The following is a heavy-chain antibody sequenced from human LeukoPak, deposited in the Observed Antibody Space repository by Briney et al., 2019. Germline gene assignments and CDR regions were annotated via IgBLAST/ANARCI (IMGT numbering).Heavy chain of an antibody. D-gene: IGHD6-13*01. Sequence: PSQTLSLTCAVSGGSLSSGCYSWLWLRQPPGTDLDWVGYIYHSGSTYYNPSLKSRVTISVDRSKNQFSLKLSSVTAADTAVYYCARESKYSSSWHSIGNYFDYWGQGTLVTVSS. V-gene: IGHV4-30-2*01. CDR2: IYHSGST. CDR3: ARESKYSSSWHSIGNYFDY. J-gene: IGHJ4*02. CDR1: GGSLSSGCYS.